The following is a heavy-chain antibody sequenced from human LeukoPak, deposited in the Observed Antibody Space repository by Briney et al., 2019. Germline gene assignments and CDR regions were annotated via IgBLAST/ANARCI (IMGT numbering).Heavy chain of an antibody. J-gene: IGHJ4*02. CDR1: NYSINSGYY. CDR2: IFHSGST. V-gene: IGHV4-38-2*02. D-gene: IGHD3-22*01. CDR3: ARAYYYDSSGYQFDY. Sequence: SETLSLTCTVSNYSINSGYYWGWIRQPPGKGLEWIGSIFHSGSTYYNPSLKSRVTISIDTSKNQFSLKLSSVTAADTAVYYCARAYYYDSSGYQFDYWGQGTLVTVSS.